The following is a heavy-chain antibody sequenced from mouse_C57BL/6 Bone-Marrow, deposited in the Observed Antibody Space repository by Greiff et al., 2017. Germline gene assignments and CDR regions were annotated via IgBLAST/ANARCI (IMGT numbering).Heavy chain of an antibody. CDR1: GFNIKDDY. J-gene: IGHJ1*03. Sequence: VQLKQSGAELVRPGASVKLSCTASGFNIKDDYMHWVKQRPEQGLEWIGWIDPENGDTEYASTFQGKATITADTSSNTAYLQLGNLTSEDTAVNYGTTGGTYWYFDVWGTETTVTDSS. CDR2: IDPENGDT. V-gene: IGHV14-4*01. D-gene: IGHD2-14*01. CDR3: TTGGTYWYFDV.